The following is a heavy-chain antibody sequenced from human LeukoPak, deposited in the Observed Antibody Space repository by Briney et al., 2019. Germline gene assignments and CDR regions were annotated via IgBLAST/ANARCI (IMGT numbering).Heavy chain of an antibody. V-gene: IGHV4-38-2*02. CDR1: GYSISSGYY. CDR3: ARDAQTYYYHSSGYYFEY. J-gene: IGHJ4*02. D-gene: IGHD3-22*01. Sequence: SETLSLTCAVSGYSISSGYYWGWIRQPPGKGLEWIGSIYHTGSPYYNPSLKSRVTISVDTSKNQFSLKLISVTAADTAVYYCARDAQTYYYHSSGYYFEYWGQGSLVTVSS. CDR2: IYHTGSP.